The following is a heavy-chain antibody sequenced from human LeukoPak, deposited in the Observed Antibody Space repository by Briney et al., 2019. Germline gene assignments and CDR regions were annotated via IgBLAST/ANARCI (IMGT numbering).Heavy chain of an antibody. J-gene: IGHJ4*02. CDR2: ITGAGNI. V-gene: IGHV3-23*01. D-gene: IGHD2-15*01. CDR1: GFTFDGYA. Sequence: GGSLRLSCAASGFTFDGYAMSCVRQAPGKGLEWVSTITGAGNIYYADSVKGRFTISRDNSKNTLYLQMNSLRAEDTAVYYCAKRRLGAANPGDFDYWGQGTLVTVSS. CDR3: AKRRLGAANPGDFDY.